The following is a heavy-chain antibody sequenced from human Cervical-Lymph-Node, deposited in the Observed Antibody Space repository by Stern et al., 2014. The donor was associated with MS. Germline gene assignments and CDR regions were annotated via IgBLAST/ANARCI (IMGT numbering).Heavy chain of an antibody. CDR1: GYTFTKDY. D-gene: IGHD2-2*01. J-gene: IGHJ4*02. Sequence: QVQLVQSGAEVKKPGASVKASCRASGYTFTKDYIHWVRQAPGQGLEWVGVISPAGESTSYAQKYQGRITLPRDTSTGTVYMEVSSLTSDDTAVYYCAAAAATVLAFDYWGQGALVTVSS. V-gene: IGHV1-46*01. CDR2: ISPAGEST. CDR3: AAAAATVLAFDY.